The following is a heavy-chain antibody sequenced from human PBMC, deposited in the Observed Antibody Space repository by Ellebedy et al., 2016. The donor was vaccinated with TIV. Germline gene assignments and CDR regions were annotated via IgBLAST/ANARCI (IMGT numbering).Heavy chain of an antibody. Sequence: ASVKVSXXASGYTFTSYDINWVRQATGQGLEWMGWMNPNSGNTGYAQKFQGRVTMTRNTSISTAYMELSSLRSEDTAVYYCARVAAAGNPSSWGQGTTVTVSS. D-gene: IGHD6-13*01. CDR2: MNPNSGNT. CDR3: ARVAAAGNPSS. CDR1: GYTFTSYD. J-gene: IGHJ6*02. V-gene: IGHV1-8*01.